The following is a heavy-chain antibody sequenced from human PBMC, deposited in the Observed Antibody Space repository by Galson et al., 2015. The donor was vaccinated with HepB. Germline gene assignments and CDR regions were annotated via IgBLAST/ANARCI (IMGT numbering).Heavy chain of an antibody. J-gene: IGHJ6*03. CDR3: AREESVVVMPNPRRHYYMDG. V-gene: IGHV3-21*01. CDR1: GFTLSTYS. CDR2: ISSSSNYI. D-gene: IGHD2-21*01. Sequence: SLRLSCAASGFTLSTYSMNWVRQTPGKGLEWVASISSSSNYIYYADSVKGRFTISRDNAKNSLFLQMNSLRVEDTAVYYCAREESVVVMPNPRRHYYMDGWGKGTPVNGS.